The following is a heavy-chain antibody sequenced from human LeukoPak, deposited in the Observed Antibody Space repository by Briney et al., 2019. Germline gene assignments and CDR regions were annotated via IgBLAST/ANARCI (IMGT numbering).Heavy chain of an antibody. CDR3: VKDGDDSGSYLVY. Sequence: PGGSLRLSCAVSRFTFSSYGMHWVRQAPGKGLEWVAFIPYDGNNKYYADSVKGRFTISRDNSKNTLYLQMNSLRAEDTAVYYCVKDGDDSGSYLVYWGQGTLVTVSS. CDR1: RFTFSSYG. D-gene: IGHD1-26*01. CDR2: IPYDGNNK. J-gene: IGHJ4*02. V-gene: IGHV3-30*02.